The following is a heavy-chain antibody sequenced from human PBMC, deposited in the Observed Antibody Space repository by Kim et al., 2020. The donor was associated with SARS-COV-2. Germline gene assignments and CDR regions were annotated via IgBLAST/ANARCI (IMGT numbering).Heavy chain of an antibody. CDR2: INPNSGGT. D-gene: IGHD3-3*01. Sequence: ASVKVSCKASGYTFTGYYIHWVRQAPGQGLEWMGRINPNSGGTNYAQKFQGRVTMTRDTSINTAYMEVSRLTSDDTAVYYCARELTNRVDDFWGQGTLVTVSS. V-gene: IGHV1-2*06. J-gene: IGHJ4*02. CDR1: GYTFTGYY. CDR3: ARELTNRVDDF.